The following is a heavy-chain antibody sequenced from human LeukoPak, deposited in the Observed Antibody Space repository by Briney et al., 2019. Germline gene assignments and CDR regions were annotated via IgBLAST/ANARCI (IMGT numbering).Heavy chain of an antibody. D-gene: IGHD6-19*01. Sequence: PGGSLRLSCTASGFSFSTSWMSWVRQTPGKGLEWVANIKKDGSEEYYVDSVKTRFTISRDNAKNSLYLQLNSLMVEDTAVYYCARLSTSVAGGDHWGQGTLVTVSS. CDR2: IKKDGSEE. CDR3: ARLSTSVAGGDH. CDR1: GFSFSTSW. V-gene: IGHV3-7*01. J-gene: IGHJ4*02.